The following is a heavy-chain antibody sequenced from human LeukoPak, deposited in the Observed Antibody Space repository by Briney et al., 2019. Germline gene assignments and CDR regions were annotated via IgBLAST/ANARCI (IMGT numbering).Heavy chain of an antibody. V-gene: IGHV3-23*01. Sequence: PGGSLRLSCAASGFTFSSYAMSWVRQAPGKGLEWVSAISGSGGSTYYADSMKGRFTISRDNSKNTLYLQMNSLRAEDTAVYYCAKTLLHYYDSSLPDYWGQGTLVTVSS. CDR2: ISGSGGST. CDR3: AKTLLHYYDSSLPDY. D-gene: IGHD3-22*01. CDR1: GFTFSSYA. J-gene: IGHJ4*02.